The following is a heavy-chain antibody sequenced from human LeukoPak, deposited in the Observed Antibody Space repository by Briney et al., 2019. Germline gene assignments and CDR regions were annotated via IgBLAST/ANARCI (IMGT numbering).Heavy chain of an antibody. Sequence: PSETLSLTCTVSGGSITSYFWTWIRQPPGKGLEWIGYIDNSGRTNYNPSLMSRVTISADTSKNQFSLNMTSVTAADTAVYYCARYSLIGNNDFDIWGQGTMVTISS. V-gene: IGHV4-59*01. D-gene: IGHD1-20*01. CDR2: IDNSGRT. CDR1: GGSITSYF. J-gene: IGHJ3*02. CDR3: ARYSLIGNNDFDI.